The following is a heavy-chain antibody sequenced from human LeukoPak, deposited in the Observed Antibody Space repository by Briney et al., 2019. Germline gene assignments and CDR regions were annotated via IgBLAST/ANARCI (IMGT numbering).Heavy chain of an antibody. J-gene: IGHJ5*02. V-gene: IGHV3-48*01. Sequence: PGGSLRLSCAASGFTFSSYSMNWVRQAPGKGLEWVSYISSSSSIYYADSVKGRFTISRDNAKNSLYLQMNSLRAEDTAVYYCARDSGGYDFGWFDPWGQGTLVTVSS. CDR3: ARDSGGYDFGWFDP. D-gene: IGHD3-3*01. CDR1: GFTFSSYS. CDR2: ISSSSSI.